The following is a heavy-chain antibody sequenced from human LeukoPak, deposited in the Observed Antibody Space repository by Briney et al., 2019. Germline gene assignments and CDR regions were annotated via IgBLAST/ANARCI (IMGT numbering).Heavy chain of an antibody. CDR3: ARARNYYDSSGYYY. J-gene: IGHJ4*02. V-gene: IGHV4-59*08. D-gene: IGHD3-22*01. CDR1: GGSISSYY. Sequence: TSETLSLTCSVSGGSISSYYWSWIRQPPGKGLEWIGYIYNSGSTNYNPSLKSRVTISVDTSQNQFSLKLSSVTAADTAVYYCARARNYYDSSGYYYWGQGTLVTVSS. CDR2: IYNSGST.